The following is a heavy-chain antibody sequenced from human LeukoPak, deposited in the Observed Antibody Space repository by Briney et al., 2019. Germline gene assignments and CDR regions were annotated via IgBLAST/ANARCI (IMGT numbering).Heavy chain of an antibody. V-gene: IGHV3-53*01. CDR3: ARSHSNGWCDY. J-gene: IGHJ4*02. CDR1: GFTVSSNY. D-gene: IGHD6-19*01. Sequence: PGGSLRLSCAASGFTVSSNYMSWVRQAPGKGLEWVSVIYSGGSTYYADSVKGRFTISRDNSKNTLYLQMNSLRAEDTAVYYCARSHSNGWCDYWGQGTLVTVSS. CDR2: IYSGGST.